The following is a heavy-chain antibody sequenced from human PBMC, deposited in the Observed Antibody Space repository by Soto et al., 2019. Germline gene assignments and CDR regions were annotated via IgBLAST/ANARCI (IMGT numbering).Heavy chain of an antibody. CDR2: ISYDGSNK. CDR1: GFTFSSYA. J-gene: IGHJ6*02. Sequence: QVQLVESGGGVVQPGRSLRLSCAASGFTFSSYAMHWVRQAPGKGLEWVAVISYDGSNKYYADSVKGRFTISRDNSKNTLYLQMNSLRAEDTAVYYCAKARGFRGMDVWGQGTTVTVSS. V-gene: IGHV3-30*04. CDR3: AKARGFRGMDV.